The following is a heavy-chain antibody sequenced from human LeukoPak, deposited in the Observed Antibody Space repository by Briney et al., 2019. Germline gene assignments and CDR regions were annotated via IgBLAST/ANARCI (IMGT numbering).Heavy chain of an antibody. CDR1: GDSISSHF. Sequence: SETLSLTCTVSGDSISSHFWSWIRQPPGEGLEWIGYIHYSGSTNYNPSLKSRVTISVDTSKNQFSLRLSSVAAADTAVYYCARRQGTTTGTTIYYYYYMDVWGKGTTVTVSS. J-gene: IGHJ6*03. V-gene: IGHV4-59*11. D-gene: IGHD1-1*01. CDR3: ARRQGTTTGTTIYYYYYMDV. CDR2: IHYSGST.